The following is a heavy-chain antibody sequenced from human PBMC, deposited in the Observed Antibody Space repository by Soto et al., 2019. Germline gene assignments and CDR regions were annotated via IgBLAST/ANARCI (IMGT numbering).Heavy chain of an antibody. D-gene: IGHD3-10*01. CDR3: ARGRYYYGSGSLYFDY. Sequence: ASVKVSCKASGGTFSSSAISWVRQAPGQGLEWMGGIIPIFGTANYAQKFQGRVTITADKSTSTAYMELSSLRSEDTAVYYCARGRYYYGSGSLYFDYWGQGTLVTVSS. V-gene: IGHV1-69*06. CDR2: IIPIFGTA. CDR1: GGTFSSSA. J-gene: IGHJ4*02.